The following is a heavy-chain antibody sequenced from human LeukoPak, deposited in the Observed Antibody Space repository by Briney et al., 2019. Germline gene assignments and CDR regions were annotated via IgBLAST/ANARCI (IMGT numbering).Heavy chain of an antibody. Sequence: SETLSLTCVVYGGSFSGYYWSWIRQSPGKGLEWIGEINHRGSTYYNPSLKSRVTISVDTSKNQFSLKLSSLTAADTAVYYCARDRKYYYHMDVWGKGTTVTVSS. CDR1: GGSFSGYY. D-gene: IGHD1-14*01. J-gene: IGHJ6*03. V-gene: IGHV4-34*01. CDR3: ARDRKYYYHMDV. CDR2: INHRGST.